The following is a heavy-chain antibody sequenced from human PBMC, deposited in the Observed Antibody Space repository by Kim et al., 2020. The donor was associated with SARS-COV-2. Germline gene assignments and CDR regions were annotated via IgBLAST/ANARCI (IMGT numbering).Heavy chain of an antibody. J-gene: IGHJ6*01. CDR3: AQGGSYYYGSGSYPSYY. V-gene: IGHV3-9*01. Sequence: GGSLRLSCAASGFTFDDYAMHWVRQAPGKGLEWVSGISWNSGSIGYADSVKGRFTISRDNAKNSLYLQMNSLRAEDTALYYCAQGGSYYYGSGSYPSYY. D-gene: IGHD3-10*01. CDR2: ISWNSGSI. CDR1: GFTFDDYA.